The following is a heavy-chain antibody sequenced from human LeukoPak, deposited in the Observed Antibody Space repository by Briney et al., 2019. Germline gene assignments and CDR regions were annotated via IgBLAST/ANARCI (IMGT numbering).Heavy chain of an antibody. J-gene: IGHJ5*02. Sequence: GSLRLSCAASGFTFSNAWMSWVRQPPGKGLEWIGEINHSGSTNYNPSLKSRVTISVDTSKNQFSLKLSSVTAADTAVYYCARGRKQWLPRGGWFDPWGQGTLVTVSS. CDR1: GFTFSNAW. CDR3: ARGRKQWLPRGGWFDP. D-gene: IGHD6-19*01. CDR2: INHSGST. V-gene: IGHV4-34*01.